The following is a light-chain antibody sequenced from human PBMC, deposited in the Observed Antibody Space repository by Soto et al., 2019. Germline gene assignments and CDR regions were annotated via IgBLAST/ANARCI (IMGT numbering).Light chain of an antibody. CDR2: WAS. V-gene: IGKV4-1*01. CDR1: QSVLFSSNNKNY. Sequence: DIVMTQSPDSLAVSLGERATVNCKSSQSVLFSSNNKNYLAWYQQKPGQPPKLLIYWASTRESGVPDRFSGSGSWTDFTLTISSLQAEDVAVYSCQQYYNTPLAFGQGTKVESK. CDR3: QQYYNTPLA. J-gene: IGKJ1*01.